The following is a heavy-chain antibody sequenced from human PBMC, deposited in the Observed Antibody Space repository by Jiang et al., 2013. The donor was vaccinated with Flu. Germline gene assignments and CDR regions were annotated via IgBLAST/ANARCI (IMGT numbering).Heavy chain of an antibody. J-gene: IGHJ4*02. CDR3: ARDGTDGVTHHFDY. V-gene: IGHV3-23*01. CDR2: ISGSGGST. Sequence: EWVSAISGSGGSTYYADSVKGRITISRDNSKNTLYLQMNSLRAEDTAVYYCARDGTDGVTHHFDYWGQGTLVNVSS. D-gene: IGHD2-21*02.